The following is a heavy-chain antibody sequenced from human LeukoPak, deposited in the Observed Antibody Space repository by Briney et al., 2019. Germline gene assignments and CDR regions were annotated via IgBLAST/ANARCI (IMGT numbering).Heavy chain of an antibody. CDR3: ARDSGAAASTVFDY. D-gene: IGHD6-13*01. J-gene: IGHJ4*02. V-gene: IGHV3-30*04. CDR2: ISYDGSNK. CDR1: GFTLHSFA. Sequence: GGGPRISRGAPGFTLHSFAFHWGRPGPRKGGGWGGVISYDGSNKYYADSVKGRFTISRDNSKNTLYLQMNSLRAEDTAVYYCARDSGAAASTVFDYWGQGTLVTVSS.